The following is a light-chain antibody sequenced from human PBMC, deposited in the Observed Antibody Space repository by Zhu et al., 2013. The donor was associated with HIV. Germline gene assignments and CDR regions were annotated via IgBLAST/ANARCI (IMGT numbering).Light chain of an antibody. CDR1: QTVSSGY. Sequence: DIVMTQSPGTLSLSPGERATLSCRASQTVSSGYLAWYQQKPGQAPRLLIYGASSRATGIPDRFSGSGSGTDFTLTISRLEPEDFAVYYCQQHGSSPPYSFGQGTKLEIK. V-gene: IGKV3-20*01. J-gene: IGKJ2*03. CDR3: QQHGSSPPYS. CDR2: GAS.